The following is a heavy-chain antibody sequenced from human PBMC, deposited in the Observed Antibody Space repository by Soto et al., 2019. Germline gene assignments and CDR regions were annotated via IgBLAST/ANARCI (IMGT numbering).Heavy chain of an antibody. D-gene: IGHD4-17*01. V-gene: IGHV4-39*01. CDR3: ARHGGTTPFDF. Sequence: QLLESGPGLVKPSETLSLTCTVSGDSIRGSNYYWAWIRQPPGQELEWIGTVYYSGSTYYHPSLKSRVTLSVDPSTNQFSLRLNSVTATDTGTYFCARHGGTTPFDFWGQGMQVAVSS. CDR1: GDSIRGSNYY. CDR2: VYYSGST. J-gene: IGHJ4*02.